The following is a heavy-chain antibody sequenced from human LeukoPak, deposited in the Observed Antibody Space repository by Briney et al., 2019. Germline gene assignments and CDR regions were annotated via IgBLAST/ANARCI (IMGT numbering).Heavy chain of an antibody. V-gene: IGHV4-59*08. CDR3: ASLLSYFDS. Sequence: KSSETLSHTCTVSSGSISSYYWSWIRQPPGKGLEWIGYIYYSGSTNYNPSLKSRVTISVDTSKNQFSLKLSSVTAADTAVYYCASLLSYFDSWGQGTLVTVSS. J-gene: IGHJ4*02. CDR1: SGSISSYY. CDR2: IYYSGST.